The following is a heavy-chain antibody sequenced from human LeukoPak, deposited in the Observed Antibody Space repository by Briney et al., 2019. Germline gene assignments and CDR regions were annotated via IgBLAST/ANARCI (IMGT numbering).Heavy chain of an antibody. Sequence: ASVKVSCKASGYTFTGYYMRWVRHAPGQGLEWMGWINPNSGGTNYAQKFQGRVTMTRDTSISTAYMELSRLRSDDTAVYYCARDGVAGTRYYFDYWGQGTLVTVSS. J-gene: IGHJ4*02. CDR3: ARDGVAGTRYYFDY. D-gene: IGHD6-19*01. V-gene: IGHV1-2*02. CDR1: GYTFTGYY. CDR2: INPNSGGT.